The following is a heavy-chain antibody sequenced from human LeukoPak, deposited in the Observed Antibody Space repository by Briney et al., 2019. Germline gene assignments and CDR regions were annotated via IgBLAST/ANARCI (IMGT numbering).Heavy chain of an antibody. V-gene: IGHV3-48*04. CDR3: ASYGDFHDY. CDR2: ISGAGGNV. Sequence: GGSLRLSCAASGFTFRNYGLSWVRQAPGKGLEWVSYISGAGGNVNYADSVKGRFTISRDNAKNSLYLQMNSLRAEDTAVYYCASYGDFHDYWGQGTLVTVSS. D-gene: IGHD4-17*01. CDR1: GFTFRNYG. J-gene: IGHJ4*02.